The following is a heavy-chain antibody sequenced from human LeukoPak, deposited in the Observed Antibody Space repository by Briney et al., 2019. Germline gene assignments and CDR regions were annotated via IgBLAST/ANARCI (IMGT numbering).Heavy chain of an antibody. CDR3: ARDRRMAGKGNAFDI. CDR1: VFTFDDYG. V-gene: IGHV3-20*04. D-gene: IGHD6-19*01. Sequence: GGSLRLSCAASVFTFDDYGMSWVRQAPGKGLEWVSGIYWNGGSTDYADSVKGRFTISRDNAKNSVYLHMNSLRAEDTAFYYCARDRRMAGKGNAFDIWGQGTMVTVSS. J-gene: IGHJ3*02. CDR2: IYWNGGST.